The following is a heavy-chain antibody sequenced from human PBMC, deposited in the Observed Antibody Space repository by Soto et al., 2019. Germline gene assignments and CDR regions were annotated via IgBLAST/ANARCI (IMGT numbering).Heavy chain of an antibody. J-gene: IGHJ4*02. CDR1: GGAVSSYE. Sequence: QVQLQESGPGLLKPSETLSLTCTISGGAVSSYEWSWIRQPPGKGLEWIGLTSYSGNTGYNPSLKSRVAFSVDTSKNHFSLTLTSVTAEDTAVYYCARDGVGPVDYWGQGTLFTVSS. V-gene: IGHV4-59*02. CDR3: ARDGVGPVDY. D-gene: IGHD1-26*01. CDR2: TSYSGNT.